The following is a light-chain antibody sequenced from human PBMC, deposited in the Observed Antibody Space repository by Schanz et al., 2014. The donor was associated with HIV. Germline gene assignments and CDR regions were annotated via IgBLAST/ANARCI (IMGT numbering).Light chain of an antibody. V-gene: IGKV3-20*01. Sequence: EIVLTQSPGTLSLSPGERATLSCRASQSISSSYLAWYQQKPGQPPRLVIFGASNRATGIPDRFSGTGSGTDFTLTISSLEPEDYAVYYCQQSGSSLRTFGQGTKVEIK. J-gene: IGKJ1*01. CDR3: QQSGSSLRT. CDR1: QSISSSY. CDR2: GAS.